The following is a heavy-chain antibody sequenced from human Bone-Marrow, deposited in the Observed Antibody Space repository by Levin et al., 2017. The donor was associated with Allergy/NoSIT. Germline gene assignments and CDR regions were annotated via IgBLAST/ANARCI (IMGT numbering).Heavy chain of an antibody. CDR2: IIPIFGTA. J-gene: IGHJ6*02. CDR3: ARSAVLVPRGATTPFMKYGMDV. D-gene: IGHD5-24*01. V-gene: IGHV1-69*13. Sequence: SVKVSCKASGGTFSSYAISWVRQAPGQGLEWMGGIIPIFGTANYAQKFQGRVTITADESTSTAYMELSSLRSEDTAVYYCARSAVLVPRGATTPFMKYGMDVWGQGTTVTVSS. CDR1: GGTFSSYA.